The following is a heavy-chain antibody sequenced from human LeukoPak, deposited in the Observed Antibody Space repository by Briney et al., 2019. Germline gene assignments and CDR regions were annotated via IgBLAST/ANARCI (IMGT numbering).Heavy chain of an antibody. CDR2: IYFSGST. CDR1: GGSINSSSYY. CDR3: ARDRIYGSGSDHFDY. Sequence: SETLSLTCTVSGGSINSSSYYWGWIRQPPGKGLEWIGSIYFSGSTYYNPSLKSRVTISVDTSTNQFSLKLSSVTAADTAVYYCARDRIYGSGSDHFDYWGQGTLVTVSS. J-gene: IGHJ4*02. V-gene: IGHV4-39*07. D-gene: IGHD3-10*01.